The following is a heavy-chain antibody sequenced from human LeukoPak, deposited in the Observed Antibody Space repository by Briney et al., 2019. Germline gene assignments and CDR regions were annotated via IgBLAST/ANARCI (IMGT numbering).Heavy chain of an antibody. J-gene: IGHJ4*02. CDR1: GFTFSSYA. CDR2: IKSKTDGGTT. CDR3: TTGESHYGSGSYHNNGY. Sequence: GGSLRLSCAASGFTFSSYAMSWVRQAPGKGLEWVGRIKSKTDGGTTDYAAPVKGRFTISRDDSKNTLYLQMNSLKTEDTAVYYCTTGESHYGSGSYHNNGYWGQGTLVTVSS. V-gene: IGHV3-15*01. D-gene: IGHD3-10*01.